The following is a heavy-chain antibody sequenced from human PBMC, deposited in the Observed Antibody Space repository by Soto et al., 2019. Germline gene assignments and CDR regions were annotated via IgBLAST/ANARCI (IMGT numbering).Heavy chain of an antibody. D-gene: IGHD6-19*01. CDR2: INPSGGST. V-gene: IGHV1-46*01. Sequence: ASVKVSCKASGCTFTSYYMHWVRQAPVQGLEWMGIINPSGGSTSYEQKFQGRVNMTRDTSTSTVYMELSSLRSEDTAVYYCARAFGIAVAGYYYHYGMDVWR. CDR1: GCTFTSYY. CDR3: ARAFGIAVAGYYYHYGMDV. J-gene: IGHJ6*04.